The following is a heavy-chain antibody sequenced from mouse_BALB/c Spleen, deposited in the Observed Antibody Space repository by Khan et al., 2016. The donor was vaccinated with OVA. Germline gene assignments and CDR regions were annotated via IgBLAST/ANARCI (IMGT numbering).Heavy chain of an antibody. CDR1: GYSFTGYF. CDR3: ARIYRSDFDY. CDR2: INPHIGET. J-gene: IGHJ2*01. Sequence: VQLKQSGLELVKPGASVKISCKASGYSFTGYFMNWVMQSHGKSLEWIGRINPHIGETFYNQKFKGKATLTVDESSSTAHMELRSMASEDSAVYYCARIYRSDFDYWGQGTTRTVSS. V-gene: IGHV1-20*02. D-gene: IGHD1-1*01.